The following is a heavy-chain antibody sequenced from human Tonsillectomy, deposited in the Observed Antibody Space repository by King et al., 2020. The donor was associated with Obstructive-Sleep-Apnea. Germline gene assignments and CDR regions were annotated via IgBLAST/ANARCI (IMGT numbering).Heavy chain of an antibody. J-gene: IGHJ3*02. Sequence: VQLVESGGGLVKPGGSLRLSCAASAFTFTGYSMNWVRQAPGKGLEWGSSISSTSIYIYYADSVKGRFTISRDNAQNSLYLQMNSLRAEDTAVYYCARARGHYDILTGYYPGAFHIWGQGTMVTVSS. CDR3: ARARGHYDILTGYYPGAFHI. CDR2: ISSTSIYI. D-gene: IGHD3-9*01. CDR1: AFTFTGYS. V-gene: IGHV3-21*01.